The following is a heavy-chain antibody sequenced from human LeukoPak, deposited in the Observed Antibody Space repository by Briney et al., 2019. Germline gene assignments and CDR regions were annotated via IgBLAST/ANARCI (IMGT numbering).Heavy chain of an antibody. CDR3: ARARYDSSGYYGILDY. CDR1: GFTFRSCT. Sequence: PGGSLRLSCAASGFTFRSCTMNWVRQAPGKGLEWVSSITSSGIYIYYADSVKGRFTISRDNAKNSLYLQMNSLRAEDTAVYYCARARYDSSGYYGILDYWGQGTLVTVSS. V-gene: IGHV3-21*01. D-gene: IGHD3-22*01. J-gene: IGHJ4*02. CDR2: ITSSGIYI.